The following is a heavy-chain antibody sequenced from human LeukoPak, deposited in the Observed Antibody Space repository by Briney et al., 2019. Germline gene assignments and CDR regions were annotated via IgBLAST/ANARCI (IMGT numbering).Heavy chain of an antibody. J-gene: IGHJ4*02. Sequence: GASVTVSCKASGGTFSSYAISWVRQAPGQGLEWMGRIIPILGIANYAQKFQGRVTITADKSTSTAYMELSSLRSEDTAVYYCARGAYDYVWGGYRYDYWGQGTLVTVSS. CDR1: GGTFSSYA. V-gene: IGHV1-69*04. CDR2: IIPILGIA. D-gene: IGHD3-16*02. CDR3: ARGAYDYVWGGYRYDY.